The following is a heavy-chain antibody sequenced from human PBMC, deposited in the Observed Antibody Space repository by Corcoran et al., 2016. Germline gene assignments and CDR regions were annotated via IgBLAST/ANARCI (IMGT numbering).Heavy chain of an antibody. CDR3: ARRQGFWSGYHYYYYYGMDV. J-gene: IGHJ6*02. CDR1: GGSFSGYY. D-gene: IGHD3-3*01. CDR2: INHSGST. Sequence: QVQLQQWGAGLLKPSETLSLTCAVYGGSFSGYYWSWIRQPPGKGLEWIGEINHSGSTNYNPSLKSGVTISVNTSKNQFSMKLSSVAAWDTAVYYCARRQGFWSGYHYYYYYGMDVWGQGTTVTVSS. V-gene: IGHV4-34*01.